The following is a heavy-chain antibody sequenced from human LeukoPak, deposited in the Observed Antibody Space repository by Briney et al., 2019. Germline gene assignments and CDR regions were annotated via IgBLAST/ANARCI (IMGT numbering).Heavy chain of an antibody. CDR1: GFTFSSYW. Sequence: GGSLRLSCAASGFTFSSYWMSWVRQAPGKGLEWVANIKQDGSEKYYVDSVKGRFTISRDNAKNSLYLQMNSLRAEDTAVYYCARGIVSTGRVNYNYYYYMDVWGKGTTVTVSS. CDR2: IKQDGSEK. J-gene: IGHJ6*03. D-gene: IGHD3-10*01. V-gene: IGHV3-7*01. CDR3: ARGIVSTGRVNYNYYYYMDV.